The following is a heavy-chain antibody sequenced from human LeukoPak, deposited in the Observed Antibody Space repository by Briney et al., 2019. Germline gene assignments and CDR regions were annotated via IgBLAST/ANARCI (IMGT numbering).Heavy chain of an antibody. D-gene: IGHD3-10*01. V-gene: IGHV4-30-2*01. CDR3: ARGDISGDWFDP. CDR1: GGSISSGDYY. Sequence: SQTLSLTCTVSGGSISSGDYYWSWIRQPPGKGLEWIGNIYLSGSTYYNPSLKSRVTISVDRSKNQFSLKLSSVTAAGTAVYYCARGDISGDWFDPWGQGTLVTVSS. CDR2: IYLSGST. J-gene: IGHJ5*02.